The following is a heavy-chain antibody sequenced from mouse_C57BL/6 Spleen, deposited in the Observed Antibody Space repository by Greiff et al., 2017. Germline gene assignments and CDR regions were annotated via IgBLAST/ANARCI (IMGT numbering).Heavy chain of an antibody. Sequence: QVQLQQPGAELVMPGASVKLSCKASGYTFTSSWMHWVKQRPGQGLEWIGEIDPSDSYTNYNQKFKGKSTLTVDKSSSTASMQLSSLTSEDSAVYCCARTSYGSSSFDYWGQGTTLTVSS. V-gene: IGHV1-69*01. CDR1: GYTFTSSW. CDR2: IDPSDSYT. J-gene: IGHJ2*01. D-gene: IGHD1-1*01. CDR3: ARTSYGSSSFDY.